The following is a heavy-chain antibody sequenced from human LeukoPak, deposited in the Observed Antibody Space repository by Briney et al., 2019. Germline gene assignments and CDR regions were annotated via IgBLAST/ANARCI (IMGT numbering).Heavy chain of an antibody. CDR3: ARVQRGRDYCSSTSCYTYYYYGMDV. J-gene: IGHJ6*02. V-gene: IGHV4-30-2*01. Sequence: SETLSLTCTVSGGSISSGGYSWSWIRQPPGKGLEWIGYIYHSGSTNYNPSLKSRVTISVDTSKNQFSLKLSSVTAADTAVYYCARVQRGRDYCSSTSCYTYYYYGMDVWGQGTTVTVSS. CDR2: IYHSGST. D-gene: IGHD2-2*02. CDR1: GGSISSGGYS.